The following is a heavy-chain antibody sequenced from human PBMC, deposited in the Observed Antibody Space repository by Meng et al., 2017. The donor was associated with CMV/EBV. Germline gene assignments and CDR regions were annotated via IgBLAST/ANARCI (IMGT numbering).Heavy chain of an antibody. CDR1: GGSFSGYD. J-gene: IGHJ4*02. CDR2: INHSGST. D-gene: IGHD2-2*01. Sequence: QGLRAGRLTPSETLSLTCAVYGGSFSGYDWSWIRQPPGKGLEWISEINHSGSTNYNPSLKSRVTISVDTSKNQFSLKLSSVTAADTAVYYCARGCPSWRKPAYYFDYWGQGTLVTVSS. CDR3: ARGCPSWRKPAYYFDY. V-gene: IGHV4-34*01.